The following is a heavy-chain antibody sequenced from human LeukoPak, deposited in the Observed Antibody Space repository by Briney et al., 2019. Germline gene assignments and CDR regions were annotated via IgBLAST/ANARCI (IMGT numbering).Heavy chain of an antibody. J-gene: IGHJ3*02. Sequence: GGSLRLSCAASGFTFSSFAMSWVRQAPAKGLEWVSYISVSGGRTYYADSVKGRFTISRDNSKNTLYLQMNSLRAEDTAVYYCAKVRGYSYDADGFDNWGQGTLVTVSS. V-gene: IGHV3-23*01. CDR3: AKVRGYSYDADGFDN. CDR2: ISVSGGRT. CDR1: GFTFSSFA. D-gene: IGHD5-18*01.